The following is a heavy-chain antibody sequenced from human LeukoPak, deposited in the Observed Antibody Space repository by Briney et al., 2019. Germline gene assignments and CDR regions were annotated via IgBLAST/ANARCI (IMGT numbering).Heavy chain of an antibody. V-gene: IGHV3-21*01. CDR2: ISSSSSYI. D-gene: IGHD2-8*01. Sequence: GGSLRLSCAASGFTFSSYSMNWVRQAPGKGLEWVSSISSSSSYICYADSVKVRFTISRDNAKNSLYLQMNSLRAEDTAVYYCARAGDCTNGVCLVYYFDYWGQGTLVTVSS. CDR1: GFTFSSYS. CDR3: ARAGDCTNGVCLVYYFDY. J-gene: IGHJ4*02.